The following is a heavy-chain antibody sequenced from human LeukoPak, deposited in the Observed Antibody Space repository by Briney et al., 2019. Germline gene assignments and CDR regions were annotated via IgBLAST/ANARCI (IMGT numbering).Heavy chain of an antibody. CDR2: ISGNGAQT. Sequence: GGSLRLSCAASGFSFHTHAMSWVRQAPGKGLEWVSTISGNGAQTFSAGSVKGRFTISRDNSRTTLYLQMNNLRAEDTALYYCAKDLGYSYGWVDYWGQGILVTVSS. CDR1: GFSFHTHA. J-gene: IGHJ4*02. V-gene: IGHV3-23*01. D-gene: IGHD5-18*01. CDR3: AKDLGYSYGWVDY.